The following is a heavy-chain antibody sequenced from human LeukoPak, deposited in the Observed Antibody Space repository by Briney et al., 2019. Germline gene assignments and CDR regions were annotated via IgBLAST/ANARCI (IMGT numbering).Heavy chain of an antibody. CDR2: INHSGST. V-gene: IGHV4-34*01. CDR3: ARERVVPAAILSRMFDY. D-gene: IGHD2-2*01. CDR1: GGSFSGYY. Sequence: SETLSLTCAVYGGSFSGYYWSWIRQPPGKGLEWIGEINHSGSTNYNPSLKSRVTISVDTSKNQFSLKLSSVTAADTAVYYCARERVVPAAILSRMFDYWGQGTLVTVSS. J-gene: IGHJ4*02.